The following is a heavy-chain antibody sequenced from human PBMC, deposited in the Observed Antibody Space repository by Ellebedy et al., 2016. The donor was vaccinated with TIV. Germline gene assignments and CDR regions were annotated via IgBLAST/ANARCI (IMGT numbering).Heavy chain of an antibody. D-gene: IGHD6-19*01. Sequence: ASVKVSXXASGYTFTGYYMHWVRQAPGQGLEWMGWINPNSGGTNYAQKFQGWVTMTRDTSISTAYMELSRLRSDDTAVYYCARPLTPGIAVAGLDYWGQGTLVTVSS. V-gene: IGHV1-2*04. CDR3: ARPLTPGIAVAGLDY. CDR1: GYTFTGYY. CDR2: INPNSGGT. J-gene: IGHJ4*02.